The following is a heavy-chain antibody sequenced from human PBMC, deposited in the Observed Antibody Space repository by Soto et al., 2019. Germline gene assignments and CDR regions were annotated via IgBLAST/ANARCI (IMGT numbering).Heavy chain of an antibody. V-gene: IGHV3-23*01. CDR3: AKHLNNGSPDY. J-gene: IGHJ4*02. D-gene: IGHD2-8*01. CDR2: ISGSGGGT. Sequence: GGSLRLSCAASGFTFSSYAMSWVRQAPGKGLEWVSLISGSGGGTYYADSVKGRFTISRDNAKNTLYLQVNSLRAEDTAVFYCAKHLNNGSPDYWGQGTLVTVSS. CDR1: GFTFSSYA.